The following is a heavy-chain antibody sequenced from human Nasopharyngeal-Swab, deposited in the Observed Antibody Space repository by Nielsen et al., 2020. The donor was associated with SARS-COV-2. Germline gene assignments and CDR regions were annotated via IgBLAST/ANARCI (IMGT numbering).Heavy chain of an antibody. V-gene: IGHV4-31*11. D-gene: IGHD3-3*01. CDR2: IYCSGST. CDR1: GGSFSGYY. Sequence: SETLSLTCAVYGGSFSGYYWSWIRQHPGKGLEWIGYIYCSGSTYYNPSLKSRVTISVDTSKNQFSLKLSSVTAADTAVYYCARAPTITIFGVVANFDYWGQGTLATVSS. J-gene: IGHJ4*02. CDR3: ARAPTITIFGVVANFDY.